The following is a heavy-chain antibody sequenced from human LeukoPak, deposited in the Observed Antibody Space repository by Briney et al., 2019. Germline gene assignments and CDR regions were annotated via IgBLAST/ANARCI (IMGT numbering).Heavy chain of an antibody. Sequence: SETLSLTCTVSGGSISSYYWSWIRKPAGKGLEWIGRINTSGSTNYNPSLKSRVTMSVDTSKNQFSLKLSSVTAADTAVYYCARSIAYYYDSSGYSFDYWGQGTLVTVSS. D-gene: IGHD3-22*01. CDR1: GGSISSYY. CDR3: ARSIAYYYDSSGYSFDY. J-gene: IGHJ4*02. V-gene: IGHV4-4*07. CDR2: INTSGST.